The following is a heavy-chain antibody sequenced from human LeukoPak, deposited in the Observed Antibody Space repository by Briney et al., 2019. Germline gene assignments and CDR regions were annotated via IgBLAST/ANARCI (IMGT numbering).Heavy chain of an antibody. Sequence: PGGSLRLSCAASGFTFSSYWMSWVRQAPGKGLEWVANIKQDGSEKYYVDSVKGRFTISRDNAKSSLYLQMNSLRAEDTAVYYCARALGGRDGYSNFDYWGQGTLVTVSS. CDR1: GFTFSSYW. CDR3: ARALGGRDGYSNFDY. J-gene: IGHJ4*02. CDR2: IKQDGSEK. D-gene: IGHD5-24*01. V-gene: IGHV3-7*01.